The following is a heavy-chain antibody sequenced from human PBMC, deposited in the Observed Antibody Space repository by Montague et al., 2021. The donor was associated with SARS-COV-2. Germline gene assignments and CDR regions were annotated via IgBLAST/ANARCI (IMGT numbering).Heavy chain of an antibody. Sequence: QSGAEVKKPGESLKISCKGSGYSFTSYWIGWVRQMPGKGLEWMGIIYPGDSDTRYSPSLQGQVTISADKSISTAYLQWSSLKASDTAMYYCARSGPHDYADYYYYGMDVWGQGTTVTVSS. CDR3: ARSGPHDYADYYYYGMDV. CDR1: GYSFTSYW. V-gene: IGHV5-51*03. D-gene: IGHD4-17*01. CDR2: IYPGDSDT. J-gene: IGHJ6*02.